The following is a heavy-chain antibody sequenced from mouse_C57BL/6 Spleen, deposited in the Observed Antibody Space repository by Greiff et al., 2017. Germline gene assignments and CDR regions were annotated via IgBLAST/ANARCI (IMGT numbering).Heavy chain of an antibody. J-gene: IGHJ3*01. CDR3: ARGDYDYGGGFAY. Sequence: VQLQQSGAELVKPGASVKISCKASGYAFSSYWMNWVKQRPGKGLEWIGQIYPGDGDTNYNGKFKGKATLTADKSSSTAYMQLSSLTSEDSAVYFCARGDYDYGGGFAYWGQGTLVTVSA. V-gene: IGHV1-80*01. CDR2: IYPGDGDT. D-gene: IGHD2-4*01. CDR1: GYAFSSYW.